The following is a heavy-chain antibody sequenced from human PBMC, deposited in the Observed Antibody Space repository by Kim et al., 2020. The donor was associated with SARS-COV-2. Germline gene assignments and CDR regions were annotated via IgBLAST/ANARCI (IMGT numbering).Heavy chain of an antibody. J-gene: IGHJ6*02. CDR1: GGTFSSYA. CDR2: IIPIFGTA. V-gene: IGHV1-69*13. CDR3: ARDAVVVVAATLYYYYGMDV. Sequence: SVKVSCKASGGTFSSYAISWVRQAPGQGLEWMGGIIPIFGTANYAQKFQGRVTITADESTSTAYMELSSLRSEDTAVYYCARDAVVVVAATLYYYYGMDVWGQGTTVTVSS. D-gene: IGHD2-15*01.